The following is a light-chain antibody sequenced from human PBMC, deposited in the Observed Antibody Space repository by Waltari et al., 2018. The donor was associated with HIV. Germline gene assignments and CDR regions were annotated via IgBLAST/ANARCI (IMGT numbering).Light chain of an antibody. Sequence: SYVLTQPPSVSVAPGQTAMINCGGNNIGSKTVQWYQQKPGQAPILVIYDDADRPSGIPERFSGSNSGNTATLTISRVEAGDEADYFCQVWDGNSDHQVFGGGTKLTVL. J-gene: IGLJ3*02. V-gene: IGLV3-21*02. CDR2: DDA. CDR1: NIGSKT. CDR3: QVWDGNSDHQV.